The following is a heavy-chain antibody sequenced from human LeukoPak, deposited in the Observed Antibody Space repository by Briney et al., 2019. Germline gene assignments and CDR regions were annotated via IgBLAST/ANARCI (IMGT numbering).Heavy chain of an antibody. J-gene: IGHJ6*04. Sequence: GGSLRLSCAASGFTFNDYAMHWVRQAPGKGLEWVSGISWNSGSIGYADSVKGRFTISRDNAKNSLYLQMNSLRAEDTAVYYCAELGITMIGGVWGKGTTVTISS. CDR1: GFTFNDYA. CDR3: AELGITMIGGV. CDR2: ISWNSGSI. V-gene: IGHV3-9*01. D-gene: IGHD3-10*02.